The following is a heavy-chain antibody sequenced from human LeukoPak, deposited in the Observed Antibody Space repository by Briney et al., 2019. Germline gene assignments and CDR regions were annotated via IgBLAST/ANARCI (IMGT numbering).Heavy chain of an antibody. D-gene: IGHD3-22*01. J-gene: IGHJ3*02. V-gene: IGHV3-15*01. CDR2: IKSKTDGGTT. Sequence: GGSLRPSCAASGFTFSNAWMSWVRQAPGKGLEWVGRIKSKTDGGTTDYAAPVKGRFTISRDDSKNTLYLQMNSLKTEDTAVYYCTTSITMIVVARGAFDIWGQGTMVTVSS. CDR1: GFTFSNAW. CDR3: TTSITMIVVARGAFDI.